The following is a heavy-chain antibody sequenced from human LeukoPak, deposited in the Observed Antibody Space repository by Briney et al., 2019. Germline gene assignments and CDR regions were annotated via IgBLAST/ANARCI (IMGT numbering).Heavy chain of an antibody. J-gene: IGHJ3*02. CDR2: MNPNSGNT. Sequence: ASVKVSCKASGYTFTSYDINWVRQATGQGLEWMGWMNPNSGNTGYAQKFQGRDTMNRNTSISTAYMELSSLRSEDTGVYYCARGFGSGSYYSPDAFDIWGQGTMVTVSS. CDR3: ARGFGSGSYYSPDAFDI. CDR1: GYTFTSYD. V-gene: IGHV1-8*01. D-gene: IGHD1-26*01.